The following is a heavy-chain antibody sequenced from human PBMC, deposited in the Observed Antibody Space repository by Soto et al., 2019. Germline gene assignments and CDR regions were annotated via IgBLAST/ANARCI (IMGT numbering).Heavy chain of an antibody. V-gene: IGHV1-18*01. J-gene: IGHJ4*02. CDR3: ARSDATLSMHFDY. Sequence: GQGLEWMGWISAYNGNTNYAQKLQGRVTMTTDTSTSTAYMELRSLRSDDTAVYYCARSDATLSMHFDYWGQGTLVTVSS. D-gene: IGHD2-2*01. CDR2: ISAYNGNT.